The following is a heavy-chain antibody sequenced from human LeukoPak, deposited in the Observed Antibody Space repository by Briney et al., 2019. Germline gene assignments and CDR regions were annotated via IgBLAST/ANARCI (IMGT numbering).Heavy chain of an antibody. D-gene: IGHD3-22*01. J-gene: IGHJ3*02. V-gene: IGHV3-66*02. Sequence: GGSLRLSCAASGFTVSSNYMSWVRQAPGKGLEWVSVIYSGGSTYYADSVKGRFTISRDNSKNTLYLQMNSLRAEDTAVYYCARDTYYYDSSGYFDASDIWGQGTMVTVSS. CDR3: ARDTYYYDSSGYFDASDI. CDR2: IYSGGST. CDR1: GFTVSSNY.